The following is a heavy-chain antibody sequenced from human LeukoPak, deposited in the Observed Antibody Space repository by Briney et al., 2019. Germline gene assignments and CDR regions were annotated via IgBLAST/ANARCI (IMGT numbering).Heavy chain of an antibody. CDR2: ISGSGGST. CDR3: SKGNSGSSNWCDP. V-gene: IGHV3-23*01. J-gene: IGHJ5*02. D-gene: IGHD1-26*01. Sequence: PGGSLRLSCAASGFTFSSYAMSWVRQAPGKGLEWVSAISGSGGSTYYADSVKGRITIFRANSKNPMFLQMNSLRAEAPAVYYCSKGNSGSSNWCDPWGQGTLVTVSS. CDR1: GFTFSSYA.